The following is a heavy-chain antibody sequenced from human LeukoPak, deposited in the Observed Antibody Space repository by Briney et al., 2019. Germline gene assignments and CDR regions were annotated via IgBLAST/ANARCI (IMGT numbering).Heavy chain of an antibody. CDR2: IYYRGST. D-gene: IGHD5-24*01. Sequence: PSETLSLTCTVSGGSISTYYWSWIRQPPGKGLEWIGYIYYRGSTNYNPSLKSRVTISVDMSKNQFSLKLSSVTAADTAVYYYARLSPRDGYNYFDYWGQGTLVTVSS. J-gene: IGHJ4*02. V-gene: IGHV4-59*08. CDR1: GGSISTYY. CDR3: ARLSPRDGYNYFDY.